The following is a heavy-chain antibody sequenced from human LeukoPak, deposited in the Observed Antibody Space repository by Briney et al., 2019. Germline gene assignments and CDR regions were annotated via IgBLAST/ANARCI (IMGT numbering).Heavy chain of an antibody. CDR3: ARDTYYYDSSGYFSVNYFDY. J-gene: IGHJ4*02. CDR2: IYTSGST. D-gene: IGHD3-22*01. V-gene: IGHV4-4*07. CDR1: GGSISSYY. Sequence: SETLSLTCTVSGGSISSYYWSWIRQPAGKGLEWIGRIYTSGSTNYNPSLKSRVTMSVDTSKNQFSLKLSSVTAADVAVYYCARDTYYYDSSGYFSVNYFDYWGQGTLVTVSS.